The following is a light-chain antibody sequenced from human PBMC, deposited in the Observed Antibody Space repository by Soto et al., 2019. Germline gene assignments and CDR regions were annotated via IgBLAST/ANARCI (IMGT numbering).Light chain of an antibody. CDR2: GAS. Sequence: EIVLTQSPGTLSLSPGERATLSCRACQSVSSSSLAWYQQKPGQAPRLLIYGASSRATGIPDRFSGSGSGTDFTLTISRLEPEDFAVFYCQQYGSSPYTFGQGTKLEIK. V-gene: IGKV3-20*01. CDR3: QQYGSSPYT. CDR1: QSVSSSS. J-gene: IGKJ2*01.